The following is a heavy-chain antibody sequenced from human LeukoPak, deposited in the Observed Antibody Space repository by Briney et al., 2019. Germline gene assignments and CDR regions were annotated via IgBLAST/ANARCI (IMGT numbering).Heavy chain of an antibody. CDR2: RSPTSGDT. V-gene: IGHV1-2*02. D-gene: IGHD3-10*01. J-gene: IGHJ4*02. Sequence: GASVKVSCKASGYTXTDYYMHGVRQAPGQGLEWMGWRSPTSGDTEYAQKFQGRVTMTRDTSIGTAYMEVSRLTSDDTAVYYCARDLGIRGVATPFDHWGQGTLVTVSS. CDR1: GYTXTDYY. CDR3: ARDLGIRGVATPFDH.